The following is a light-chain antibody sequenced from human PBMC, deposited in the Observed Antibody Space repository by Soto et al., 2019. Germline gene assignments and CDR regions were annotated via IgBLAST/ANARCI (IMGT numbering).Light chain of an antibody. V-gene: IGKV3-15*01. J-gene: IGKJ1*01. Sequence: EIVMTQSPATLSVSPGERATLSCRASQSVSSNLAWYQQKPGQAPRLLIYGASTRATGIPARFSGSGSGTDLPPTTRRLQSEDFEIFFCQQYNNWPPDRTLAQGPKVEIK. CDR2: GAS. CDR1: QSVSSN. CDR3: QQYNNWPPDRT.